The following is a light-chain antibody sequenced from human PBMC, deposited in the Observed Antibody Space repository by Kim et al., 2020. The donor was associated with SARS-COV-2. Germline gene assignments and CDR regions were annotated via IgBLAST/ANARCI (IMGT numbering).Light chain of an antibody. V-gene: IGLV10-54*01. CDR3: SAWDSSLSAVV. CDR2: RNN. CDR1: SNNVGNQG. J-gene: IGLJ2*01. Sequence: LTQPPSVSKGLRQTATLTCTGNSNNVGNQGAAWLQQHQGHPPKLLSYRNNNRPSGISERLSASRSGNTASLTITGLQPEDEADYYCSAWDSSLSAVVLGGGTQLTVL.